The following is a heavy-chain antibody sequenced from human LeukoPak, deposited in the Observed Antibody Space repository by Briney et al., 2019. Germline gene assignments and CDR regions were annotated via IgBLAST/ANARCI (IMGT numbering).Heavy chain of an antibody. CDR1: GYSFTNYG. D-gene: IGHD2-15*01. Sequence: GESLKISCKGSGYSFTNYGIGWVRQMPGKGQEWMGIIYPGDSDTRYSPSFQGQVTISGDRSISAAYLQWSTLKASDTAMYYCARRSVGNTFDYWGQGTLVTVSS. CDR3: ARRSVGNTFDY. J-gene: IGHJ4*02. CDR2: IYPGDSDT. V-gene: IGHV5-51*01.